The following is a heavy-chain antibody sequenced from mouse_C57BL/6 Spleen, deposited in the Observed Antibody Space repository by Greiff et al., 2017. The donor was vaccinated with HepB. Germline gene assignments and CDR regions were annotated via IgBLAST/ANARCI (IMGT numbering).Heavy chain of an antibody. CDR3: ARGDGPWYFDV. Sequence: VQLQQPGAELVRPGSSVKLSCKASGYTFTSYWMHWVKQRPIQGLEWIGNIDPSDSETHYNQKFKDKATLTVDKSSSTAYMQLSRLTSEDSAVYYCARGDGPWYFDVWGTGTTVTVSS. J-gene: IGHJ1*03. CDR2: IDPSDSET. V-gene: IGHV1-52*01. D-gene: IGHD2-3*01. CDR1: GYTFTSYW.